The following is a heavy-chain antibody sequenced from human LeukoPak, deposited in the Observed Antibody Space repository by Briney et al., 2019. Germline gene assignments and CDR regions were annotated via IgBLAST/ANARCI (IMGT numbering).Heavy chain of an antibody. CDR3: ARDQGYSSSWGPI. J-gene: IGHJ3*02. V-gene: IGHV3-48*01. D-gene: IGHD6-13*01. CDR2: ISSSSSTM. CDR1: GFTFSSYS. Sequence: PGGSLRLSCAASGFTFSSYSMNWVRQAPGKGLEWVSYISSSSSTMYYADSVKGRFTISRDNAKNSLYLQMNSLRAEDTAVYYCARDQGYSSSWGPIWGQGTMVTVSS.